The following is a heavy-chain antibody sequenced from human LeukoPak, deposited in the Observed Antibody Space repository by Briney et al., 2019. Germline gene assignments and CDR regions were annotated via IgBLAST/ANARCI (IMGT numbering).Heavy chain of an antibody. J-gene: IGHJ4*02. CDR2: IWYDGSNK. CDR3: ARVEMATIAYYDY. Sequence: PGGSLRLSCAASRFNFSNYGMHWVRQAPGKGLEWVAVIWYDGSNKYYVDSVKGRFTISRDNSKNTLYLQMNSLRAEDTAVYYCARVEMATIAYYDYWGQGTLVTVSS. CDR1: RFNFSNYG. D-gene: IGHD5-24*01. V-gene: IGHV3-33*01.